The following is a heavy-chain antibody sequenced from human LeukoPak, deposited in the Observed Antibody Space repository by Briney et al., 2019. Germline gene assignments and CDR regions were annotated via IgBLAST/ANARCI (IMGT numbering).Heavy chain of an antibody. J-gene: IGHJ4*02. Sequence: GGSLRLSCAASGFTFSSYAMNWVRQAPGKGLEWVSAISGSGGSTYYADSVKGRFTISRDNSKNTLYLQMNSLRAEDTAVYYCAKDPEDSGYVTLYYFDYWGQGTLVTVAS. CDR1: GFTFSSYA. D-gene: IGHD5-12*01. CDR3: AKDPEDSGYVTLYYFDY. V-gene: IGHV3-23*01. CDR2: ISGSGGST.